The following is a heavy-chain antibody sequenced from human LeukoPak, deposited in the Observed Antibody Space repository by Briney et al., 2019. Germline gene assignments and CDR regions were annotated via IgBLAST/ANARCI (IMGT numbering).Heavy chain of an antibody. CDR1: GFTFSSYE. V-gene: IGHV3-21*01. D-gene: IGHD6-19*01. Sequence: GGSLGLSCAASGFTFSSYEMNWVRQAPGKGLEWVSSISSSSSYIYYADSVKGRFTISRDNAKNSLYLQMNSLRAEDTAVYYCARGPGLDYFDYWGQGTLVTVSS. CDR2: ISSSSSYI. CDR3: ARGPGLDYFDY. J-gene: IGHJ4*02.